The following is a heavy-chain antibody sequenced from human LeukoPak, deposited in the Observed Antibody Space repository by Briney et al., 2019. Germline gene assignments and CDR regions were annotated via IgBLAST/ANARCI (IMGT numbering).Heavy chain of an antibody. J-gene: IGHJ6*03. CDR1: GGSFSGYY. Sequence: PSGTLSLTCAVYGGSFSGYYWSWIRQPPGKGLEWIGEINHSGSTNYNPSLKSRVTISVDTSKNQFSLKLSSVTAADTAVYYCAREKEDTRVRGVLYYMDVWGKRTTVTVSS. CDR3: AREKEDTRVRGVLYYMDV. V-gene: IGHV4-34*01. D-gene: IGHD3-10*01. CDR2: INHSGST.